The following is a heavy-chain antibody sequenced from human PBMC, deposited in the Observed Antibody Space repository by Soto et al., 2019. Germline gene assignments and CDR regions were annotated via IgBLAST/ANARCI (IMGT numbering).Heavy chain of an antibody. Sequence: GGSLRLSCAASGFTFSSYDMHWVRQATGKGLEWVSAIGTAGDTYYPGSVKGRFTISRENAKNSLYLQMNSLRAGDTAVYYCARGARFDILTGYYSPYYFDYWGQGTLVTVSS. CDR1: GFTFSSYD. D-gene: IGHD3-9*01. J-gene: IGHJ4*02. CDR2: IGTAGDT. V-gene: IGHV3-13*01. CDR3: ARGARFDILTGYYSPYYFDY.